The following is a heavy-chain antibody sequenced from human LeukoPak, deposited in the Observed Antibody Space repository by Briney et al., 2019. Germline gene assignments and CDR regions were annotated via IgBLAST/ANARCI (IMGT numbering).Heavy chain of an antibody. V-gene: IGHV4-59*01. CDR3: ARGEDWFDP. Sequence: SETLSLTCTVSGGSISNYYWSWIRQPPGKGLEWIGYIYYSGSTNYNPSLKSRVTISVDTSKNQFSLKLSSVTAADTAVYYCARGEDWFDPWGQGTLVTVSS. CDR1: GGSISNYY. CDR2: IYYSGST. J-gene: IGHJ5*02.